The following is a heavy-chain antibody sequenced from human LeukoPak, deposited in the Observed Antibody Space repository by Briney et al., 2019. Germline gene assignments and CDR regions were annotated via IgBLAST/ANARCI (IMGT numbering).Heavy chain of an antibody. J-gene: IGHJ4*02. CDR1: GYTFTSYA. CDR2: INTNTGNP. Sequence: ASVKVSCKASGYTFTSYAMNWVRQAPGQGLEWMGWINTNTGNPTYAQGSTGRFVFSLDTSVSTAYLQISSLKAEDTAVYYCARDDSSGWYGNHDCWGQGTLVTVSS. CDR3: ARDDSSGWYGNHDC. V-gene: IGHV7-4-1*02. D-gene: IGHD6-19*01.